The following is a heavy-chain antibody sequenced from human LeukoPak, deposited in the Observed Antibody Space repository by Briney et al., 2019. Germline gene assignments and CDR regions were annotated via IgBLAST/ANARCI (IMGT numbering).Heavy chain of an antibody. J-gene: IGHJ2*01. Sequence: GGSLRLSCAASGFTISTYWMIWVRHAPGKGLECVANIKPDGREKNYVDSVKGRFTVSRDNSRNSLLLQMNNLRAEDTGVYYCASGQGWHFDLWGRGTLVTVSS. CDR2: IKPDGREK. CDR1: GFTISTYW. CDR3: ASGQGWHFDL. V-gene: IGHV3-7*01.